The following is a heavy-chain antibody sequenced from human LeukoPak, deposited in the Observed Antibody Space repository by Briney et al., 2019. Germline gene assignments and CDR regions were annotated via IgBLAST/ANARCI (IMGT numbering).Heavy chain of an antibody. J-gene: IGHJ4*02. CDR3: ASPYYYDSSGYSDY. CDR2: INHSGST. CDR1: GGSFSGYY. D-gene: IGHD3-22*01. Sequence: SETLSLTCAVYGGSFSGYYWSWIRQPPGKGLEWIGEINHSGSTNYNPSLKSRVTISVDTSKNQFSLKLSSVTAADTAVYYCASPYYYDSSGYSDYWGQGTLVTVSS. V-gene: IGHV4-34*01.